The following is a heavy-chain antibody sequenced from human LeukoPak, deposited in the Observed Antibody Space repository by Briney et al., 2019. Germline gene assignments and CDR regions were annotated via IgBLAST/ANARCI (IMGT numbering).Heavy chain of an antibody. J-gene: IGHJ2*01. CDR2: IHTSGNT. Sequence: ASETLSLTCTVSGVSISSYYWSWIRQPAGKGLEWIGRIHTSGNTNYNPSLKSRVTMSVDTSKNQFSLKLRSVTAADTAVYYCARVYYSSSYDYWYFDLWGRGTLVTVSS. CDR3: ARVYYSSSYDYWYFDL. D-gene: IGHD6-13*01. CDR1: GVSISSYY. V-gene: IGHV4-4*07.